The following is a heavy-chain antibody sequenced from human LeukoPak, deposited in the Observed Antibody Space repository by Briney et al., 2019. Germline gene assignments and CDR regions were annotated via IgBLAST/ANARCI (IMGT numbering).Heavy chain of an antibody. D-gene: IGHD2-2*01. CDR2: IYPGDSDT. CDR1: GYSITSYW. Sequence: GESLQISCKCSGYSITSYWIGWVRQMPGKGLEWMGIIYPGDSDTRYSPSFQGQVTISADKSISTAYLQWSSLKASDTAMYYCARRYCSSTSCLGAFDYWGQGTLVTVSS. V-gene: IGHV5-51*01. J-gene: IGHJ4*02. CDR3: ARRYCSSTSCLGAFDY.